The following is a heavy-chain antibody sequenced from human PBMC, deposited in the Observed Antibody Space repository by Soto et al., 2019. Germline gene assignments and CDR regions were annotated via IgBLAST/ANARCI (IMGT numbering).Heavy chain of an antibody. D-gene: IGHD3-9*01. CDR1: GFTFSSYW. CDR3: AREDGVILTGYLYYYYGMDV. V-gene: IGHV3-7*04. Sequence: GGSLRLSCAASGFTFSSYWMSWVRQAPGKGLEWVANIKQDGSEKYYVDSVKGRFTISRDNAKNSLYLQMNSLRAEDTAVYYCAREDGVILTGYLYYYYGMDVWGQGTTVTVSS. CDR2: IKQDGSEK. J-gene: IGHJ6*02.